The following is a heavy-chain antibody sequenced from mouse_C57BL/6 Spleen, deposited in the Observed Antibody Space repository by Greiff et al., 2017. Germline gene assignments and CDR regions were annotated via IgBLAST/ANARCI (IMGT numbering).Heavy chain of an antibody. CDR1: GYTFTSYT. Sequence: QVHVKQSGAELARPGASVKMSCKASGYTFTSYTMHWVKQRPGQGLEWIGYINPSSGYTKYNQKFKDKATLTADKSSSTAYMQLSSLTSEDSAVYYCARTGSSFVMDYWGQGTSVTVSS. D-gene: IGHD6-1*01. V-gene: IGHV1-4*01. CDR2: INPSSGYT. CDR3: ARTGSSFVMDY. J-gene: IGHJ4*01.